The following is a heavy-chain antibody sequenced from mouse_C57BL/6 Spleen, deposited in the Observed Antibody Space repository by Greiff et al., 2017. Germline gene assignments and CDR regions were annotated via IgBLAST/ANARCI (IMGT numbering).Heavy chain of an antibody. CDR1: GYTFTDYE. Sequence: QVQLQQSGAELVRPGASVTLSCKASGYTFTDYEMHWVKQTPVHGLEWIGAIDPETGGTAYNQKFKGKAILTADKSSSTAYMELRSLTSEDSAVYYCTRWGYTTHYYAMDYWGQGTSVTVSS. V-gene: IGHV1-15*01. J-gene: IGHJ4*01. CDR2: IDPETGGT. CDR3: TRWGYTTHYYAMDY. D-gene: IGHD1-1*01.